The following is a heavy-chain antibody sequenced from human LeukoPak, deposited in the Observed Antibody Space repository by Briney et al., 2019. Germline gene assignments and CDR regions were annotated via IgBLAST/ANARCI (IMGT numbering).Heavy chain of an antibody. CDR2: IRSTICGGTT. CDR3: TRDYPASFDV. V-gene: IGHV3-49*02. J-gene: IGHJ3*01. Sequence: GFIRSTICGGTTDYAASVKGRFTISRDDSKSIAYLQMNSLKTEDTAMYYCTRDYPASFDVWGQGTLVTVSS.